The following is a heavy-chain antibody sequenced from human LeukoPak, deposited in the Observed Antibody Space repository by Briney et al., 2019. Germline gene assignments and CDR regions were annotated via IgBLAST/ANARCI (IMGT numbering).Heavy chain of an antibody. D-gene: IGHD6-6*01. V-gene: IGHV3-53*01. J-gene: IGHJ4*02. Sequence: AGGSLRLSCTVSGFTVSSNSMSWVRQAPGKGLEWVSFIYSDNTHYSDSVKGRFTISRDNAKNSLYLQMNSLRAEDTAVYYCAREFGYSSSVDYWGQGTLVTVSS. CDR3: AREFGYSSSVDY. CDR2: IYSDNT. CDR1: GFTVSSNS.